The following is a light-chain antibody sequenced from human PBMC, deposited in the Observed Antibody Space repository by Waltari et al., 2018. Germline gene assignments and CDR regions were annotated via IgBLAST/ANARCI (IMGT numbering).Light chain of an antibody. CDR3: ASWDDSLSAYV. J-gene: IGLJ1*01. V-gene: IGLV1-47*01. CDR1: TSNIGNNY. Sequence: QSVLTQPPSASATPGQSVTISCSGSTSNIGNNYVYWYQQVLGAAPKHLVYRNDQRPSGVPDRFSGSKSDTSTSLTISGLRSEDEAEYYCASWDDSLSAYVFGTGTKVTVL. CDR2: RND.